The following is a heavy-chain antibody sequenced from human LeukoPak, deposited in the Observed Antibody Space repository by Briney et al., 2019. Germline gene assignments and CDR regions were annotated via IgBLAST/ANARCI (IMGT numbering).Heavy chain of an antibody. CDR3: ARLRPSLWFDP. D-gene: IGHD6-25*01. J-gene: IGHJ5*02. CDR2: IYFTGTT. Sequence: PSETLSLTCTVSGGSFSSYYWSWIRQSLGKGLEWIGFIYFTGTTTYNPSLKSRVAMSLDTSKTQFSLRLGSVTAADTAVYFCARLRPSLWFDPWGQGTLVTVSS. V-gene: IGHV4-59*01. CDR1: GGSFSSYY.